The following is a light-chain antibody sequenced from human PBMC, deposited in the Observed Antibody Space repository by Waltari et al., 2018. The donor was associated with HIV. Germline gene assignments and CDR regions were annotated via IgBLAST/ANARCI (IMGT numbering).Light chain of an antibody. CDR3: QHRANWPLT. CDR1: QSLSSS. J-gene: IGKJ4*01. Sequence: EIVLTQSPATLSLSPGERATLSCRASQSLSSSLAWYQQKPGQPPRLLIYDASNRATDIPARFSGSGSGTDFSLTISSLEPEDSAVYYCQHRANWPLTFGGGTKVQIK. CDR2: DAS. V-gene: IGKV3-11*01.